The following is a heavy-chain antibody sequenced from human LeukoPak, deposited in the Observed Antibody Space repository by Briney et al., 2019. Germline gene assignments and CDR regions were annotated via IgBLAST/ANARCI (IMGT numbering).Heavy chain of an antibody. CDR3: ARDGYASGRLPGD. J-gene: IGHJ4*02. CDR1: VGSISSYY. V-gene: IGHV4-4*07. CDR2: IYTSGST. D-gene: IGHD3-10*01. Sequence: SETLSLTCTVSVGSISSYYWSCIRQPAGKGLECIGRIYTSGSTNYNPSLKSRVTMSVDTSKNQFSLKLSSVTAADTAVYYWARDGYASGRLPGDWGQGTLVTVSS.